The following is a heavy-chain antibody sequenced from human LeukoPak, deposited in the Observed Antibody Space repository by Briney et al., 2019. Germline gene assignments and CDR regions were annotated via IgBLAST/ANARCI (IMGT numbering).Heavy chain of an antibody. J-gene: IGHJ5*02. CDR3: ARESYGDYEYWFDP. CDR1: GFTFSSYS. V-gene: IGHV3-21*01. Sequence: GGSPRLSCAASGFTFSSYSMNWVRQAPGKGLEWVSSISSSSSYIYYADSVKGRFTISRDNAKNSLYLQMNSLRAEDTAVYYCARESYGDYEYWFDPWGQGTLSPSPQ. CDR2: ISSSSSYI. D-gene: IGHD4-17*01.